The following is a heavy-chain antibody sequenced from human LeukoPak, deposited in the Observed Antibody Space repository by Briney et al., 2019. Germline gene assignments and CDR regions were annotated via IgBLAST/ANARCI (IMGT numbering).Heavy chain of an antibody. Sequence: NPSETLSLTCTVSGGSISSSSYYWGWIRQPPGKGLEWIGSIYYSGSTYYTPSLKSRVTISVDTSKNQFSLKLSSVTAADTAVYYCARDGDGYNYFDYWGQGTLVTVSS. CDR2: IYYSGST. J-gene: IGHJ4*02. CDR1: GGSISSSSYY. V-gene: IGHV4-39*07. CDR3: ARDGDGYNYFDY. D-gene: IGHD5-24*01.